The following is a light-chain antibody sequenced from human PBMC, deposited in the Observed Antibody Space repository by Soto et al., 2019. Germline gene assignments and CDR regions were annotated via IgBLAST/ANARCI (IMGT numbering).Light chain of an antibody. V-gene: IGKV1-5*03. CDR1: QSISSW. CDR2: KAS. J-gene: IGKJ1*01. CDR3: QQYNSYSGRT. Sequence: DIQMTQSPSTLSASVGDRVTITCRASQSISSWLAWYQQKPGKAPKLLIYKASSLESGVPSRFSGSGSGTEFTLTIRNLQPDDFATYYCQQYNSYSGRTFGLGTKVEIK.